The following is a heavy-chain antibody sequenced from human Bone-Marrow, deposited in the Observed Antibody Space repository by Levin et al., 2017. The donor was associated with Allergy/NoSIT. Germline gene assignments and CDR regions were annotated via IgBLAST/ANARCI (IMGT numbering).Heavy chain of an antibody. CDR3: AQRQKKSGVWYTFDY. CDR1: GFSFSTSEVC. Sequence: SGPTLVTPTQTLTLTCTFSGFSFSTSEVCVGWIRPPPGKALECLAFICWDGNGRYSPSLRSRLTIAQDTSKNQVVLTMTNMDPVDTATYYCAQRQKKSGVWYTFDYWGQGTLVTVS. CDR2: ICWDGNG. V-gene: IGHV2-5*02. J-gene: IGHJ4*02. D-gene: IGHD6-19*01.